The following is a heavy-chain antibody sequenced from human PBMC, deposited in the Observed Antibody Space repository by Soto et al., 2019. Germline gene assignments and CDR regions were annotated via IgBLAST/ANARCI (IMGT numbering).Heavy chain of an antibody. CDR1: GFTFSDYA. J-gene: IGHJ4*02. D-gene: IGHD6-19*01. Sequence: VQLVESGGGVIQPGRSLRLSCAASGFTFSDYAMHWDRQAPGKGLEWVAVVAHDGRNTHYADSVKGRFTISRDSSKNTVSLEMTSLRAEDTAVYYCANGGRQWLVTSDFNYWGQGALVTVSS. CDR2: VAHDGRNT. V-gene: IGHV3-30*18. CDR3: ANGGRQWLVTSDFNY.